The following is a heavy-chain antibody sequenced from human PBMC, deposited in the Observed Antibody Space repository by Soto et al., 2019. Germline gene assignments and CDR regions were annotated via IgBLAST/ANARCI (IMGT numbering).Heavy chain of an antibody. J-gene: IGHJ4*02. CDR1: GFTFNNYA. D-gene: IGHD3-10*01. Sequence: VQLSECGGGLVQPGWSLRLSCAASGFTFNNYAMTWVRQAPGKGLEWVSAISGGGDTTSYADSVKGRFTVSRDGSKNTLYLQMSSLRAEDTALYYCAKGRGGSGSLTPRVDFWGQGTLVTVSS. CDR2: ISGGGDTT. CDR3: AKGRGGSGSLTPRVDF. V-gene: IGHV3-23*01.